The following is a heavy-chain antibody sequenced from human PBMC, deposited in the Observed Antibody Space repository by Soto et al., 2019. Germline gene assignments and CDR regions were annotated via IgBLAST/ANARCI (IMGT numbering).Heavy chain of an antibody. CDR2: INHSGST. J-gene: IGHJ6*02. CDR1: GGSFSGYY. CDR3: ARSGRITIFGVANYGMDV. D-gene: IGHD3-3*01. V-gene: IGHV4-34*01. Sequence: SETLSLTCAVYGGSFSGYYWSWIRQPPGKGLEWIGEINHSGSTNYNPSLKSRVTISVDTSKNQFSLKLSSVTTADTAVYYCARSGRITIFGVANYGMDVWGQGTTVTVSS.